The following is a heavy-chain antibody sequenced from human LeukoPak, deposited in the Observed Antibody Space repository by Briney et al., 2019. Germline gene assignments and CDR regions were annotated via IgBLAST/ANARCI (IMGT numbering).Heavy chain of an antibody. CDR1: GFSLSTSGVG. D-gene: IGHD1-14*01. Sequence: ESGPTLVKPTQTLTLTCTFSGFSLSTSGVGVGLIRQPPGKALEWLALIYWDDDKRYSPSLKSRLTITKDTSKNQVVLTMTKMDPVDTATYCCARTTSEWFDPWGQGTLVTVSS. CDR3: ARTTSEWFDP. J-gene: IGHJ5*02. CDR2: IYWDDDK. V-gene: IGHV2-5*02.